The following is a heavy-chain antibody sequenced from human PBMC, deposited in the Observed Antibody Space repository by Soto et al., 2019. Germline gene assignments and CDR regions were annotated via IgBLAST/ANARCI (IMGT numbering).Heavy chain of an antibody. Sequence: ASVKVSCKASGYTFTNYGISWVRQAPGQGLEWMGWISAYNGNTNYAQKLQGRVTMTTDTSTSTAYMELRSLRSDDTAVYYCARHENQQLVPFFFAGDYYYYGMDVWGQGTTVTVSS. CDR1: GYTFTNYG. J-gene: IGHJ6*02. CDR2: ISAYNGNT. CDR3: ARHENQQLVPFFFAGDYYYYGMDV. V-gene: IGHV1-18*01. D-gene: IGHD6-13*01.